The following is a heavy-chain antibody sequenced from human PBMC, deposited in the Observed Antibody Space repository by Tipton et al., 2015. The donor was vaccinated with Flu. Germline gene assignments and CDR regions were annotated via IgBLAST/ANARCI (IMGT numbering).Heavy chain of an antibody. J-gene: IGHJ4*02. V-gene: IGHV1-2*06. D-gene: IGHD1-1*01. CDR2: INPNSGGT. CDR3: ARGTQWDY. Sequence: QLVQSGAEVKKPGASVKVSCKASGYTFTGDYMHWVRQAPGQGLEWMGRINPNSGGTNYAQKFQGRVTMTRDTSISTAYRELSSLRSDEAAIYYCARGTQWDYRGQGTPVTVSS. CDR1: GYTFTGDY.